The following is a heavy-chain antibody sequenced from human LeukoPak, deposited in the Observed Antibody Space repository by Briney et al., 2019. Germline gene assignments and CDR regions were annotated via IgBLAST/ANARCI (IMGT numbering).Heavy chain of an antibody. CDR2: ISGSGGST. CDR1: GFTFSSYA. V-gene: IGHV3-23*01. CDR3: AKAQAVGGYSSGWYGLGVDY. J-gene: IGHJ4*02. Sequence: PGGSLRLSCAASGFTFSSYAMSWVRQAPGKGLEWVSAISGSGGSTYYADSVKGRFTISRDNSKNTLYLQMNSLRAEDTAVYYCAKAQAVGGYSSGWYGLGVDYWGQGTLVTVSS. D-gene: IGHD6-19*01.